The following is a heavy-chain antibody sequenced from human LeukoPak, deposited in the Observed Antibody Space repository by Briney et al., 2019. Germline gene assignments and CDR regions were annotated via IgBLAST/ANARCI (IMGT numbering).Heavy chain of an antibody. V-gene: IGHV4-34*01. Sequence: PSETLSLTCAVYGGSFSGYYWSWIRQPPGKGLEWIGEINHSGSTNYNPSLKSRVTISVDTSKNQFSLKLSPVTAADTAVYYCARHSLYYGSGVWGQGTLVTVSS. CDR2: INHSGST. J-gene: IGHJ4*02. D-gene: IGHD3-10*01. CDR3: ARHSLYYGSGV. CDR1: GGSFSGYY.